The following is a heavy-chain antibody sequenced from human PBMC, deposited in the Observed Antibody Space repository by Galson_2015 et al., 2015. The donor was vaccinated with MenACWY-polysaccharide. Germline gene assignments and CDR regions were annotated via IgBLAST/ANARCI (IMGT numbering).Heavy chain of an antibody. CDR2: MNPNSGNT. CDR1: GYTFSSYA. V-gene: IGHV1-8*01. CDR3: ARGRRDTAVAAPAAVLLDY. Sequence: CTSSGYTFSSYAINWVRQATGQRLEWMGWMNPNSGNTGYAQKFQGRVTMTRNTSISTAYMELSSLTSEDTAVYYCARGRRDTAVAAPAAVLLDYWGQGILVTVSS. D-gene: IGHD6-19*01. J-gene: IGHJ4*02.